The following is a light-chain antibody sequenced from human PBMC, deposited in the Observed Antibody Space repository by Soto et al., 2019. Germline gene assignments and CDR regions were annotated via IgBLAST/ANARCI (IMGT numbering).Light chain of an antibody. CDR2: AAS. V-gene: IGKV3-20*01. Sequence: EIMLTQSPGTLSLSLGERATLSCRPSWSFSSSYLARYQHKVGQAPRRLIYAASTKATGIPDRVSGSGSATDFRLTISRLEREESAVYYCQHYGSSPPYTFGQGIKLE. CDR3: QHYGSSPPYT. CDR1: WSFSSSY. J-gene: IGKJ2*01.